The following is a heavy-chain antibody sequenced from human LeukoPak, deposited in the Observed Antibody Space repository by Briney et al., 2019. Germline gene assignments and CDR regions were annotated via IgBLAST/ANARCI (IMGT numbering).Heavy chain of an antibody. Sequence: GRSLRLSCAASGFTFSSYAMSWVRQAPGKGLEWVSAISGSGGSTYYADSVKGRFTISRDNSKNTLYLQMNSLRAEDTAVYYCARDPTGDFWSGPRLGFDPWGQGTLVTVSS. D-gene: IGHD3-3*01. CDR1: GFTFSSYA. V-gene: IGHV3-23*01. CDR2: ISGSGGST. J-gene: IGHJ5*02. CDR3: ARDPTGDFWSGPRLGFDP.